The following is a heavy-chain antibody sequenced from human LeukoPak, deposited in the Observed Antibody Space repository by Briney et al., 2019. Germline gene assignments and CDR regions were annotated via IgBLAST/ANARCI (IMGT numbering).Heavy chain of an antibody. CDR1: GYTFTGYY. CDR3: ASIAARLYYFDY. CDR2: INPNSGGT. J-gene: IGHJ4*02. D-gene: IGHD6-6*01. V-gene: IGHV1-2*02. Sequence: ASVKVSCKASGYTFTGYYMHWVRQAPGQGLEWMGWINPNSGGTNCAQKFQGRVTMTRDTSISTAYMELSRLRSDDTAVYYCASIAARLYYFDYWGQGTLVTVSS.